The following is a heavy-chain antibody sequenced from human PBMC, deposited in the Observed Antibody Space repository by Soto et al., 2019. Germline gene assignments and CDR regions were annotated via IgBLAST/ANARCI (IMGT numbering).Heavy chain of an antibody. J-gene: IGHJ4*02. V-gene: IGHV3-30*18. CDR3: AKDHGPLDY. Sequence: QVQLVESGGGVVQPGRSLRLSCAASGFTFSSYGMHWVRQAPGKGLEWVAVISYDGSNKYYADSVKGRFTISRDNSKNTLYLQMNSLRAEDTAVYYCAKDHGPLDYRGQGTLVTVSS. CDR2: ISYDGSNK. CDR1: GFTFSSYG.